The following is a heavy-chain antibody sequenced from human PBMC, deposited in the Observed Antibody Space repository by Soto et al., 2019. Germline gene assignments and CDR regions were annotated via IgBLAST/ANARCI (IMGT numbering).Heavy chain of an antibody. CDR2: INSDGSST. Sequence: GGSLRLSCAASGFTFSSYWMHWVRQAPGKGLVWDSRINSDGSSTSYADSVKGRFTISRDNAKNTLYLQMNSLRAEDTAVYYCAILGATSSFDIWGQGTMVTVSS. J-gene: IGHJ3*02. D-gene: IGHD1-26*01. CDR1: GFTFSSYW. CDR3: AILGATSSFDI. V-gene: IGHV3-74*01.